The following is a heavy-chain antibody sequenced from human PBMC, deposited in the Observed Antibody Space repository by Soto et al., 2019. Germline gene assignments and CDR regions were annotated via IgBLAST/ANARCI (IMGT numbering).Heavy chain of an antibody. CDR2: INSDGTSS. Sequence: RWGSLRLSCEASGLAFRRYWIHFFLQFAWKGLVWVSSINSDGTSSTYADSVKGRFTISRDNSKNTLYLQMNSLRAEDTAVYYCAKGSITMIVVGFSDVWGQGTTVTVSS. CDR1: GLAFRRYW. D-gene: IGHD3-22*01. V-gene: IGHV3-74*03. J-gene: IGHJ6*02. CDR3: AKGSITMIVVGFSDV.